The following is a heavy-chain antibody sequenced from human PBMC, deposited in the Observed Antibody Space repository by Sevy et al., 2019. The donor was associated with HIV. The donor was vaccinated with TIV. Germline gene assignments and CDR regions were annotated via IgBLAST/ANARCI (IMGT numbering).Heavy chain of an antibody. CDR1: GFSFSTYG. J-gene: IGHJ6*02. V-gene: IGHV3-30*04. Sequence: FLRLSCVASGFSFSTYGVHWVRQAPGKGLERVAVISYGGDKRKYADSVKGRFTISRDNSKNTVYLQMNSLRAEDMAVYFCARDEYSDYDTYYYGMDVWGQGTTVLVSS. CDR3: ARDEYSDYDTYYYGMDV. D-gene: IGHD4-17*01. CDR2: ISYGGDKR.